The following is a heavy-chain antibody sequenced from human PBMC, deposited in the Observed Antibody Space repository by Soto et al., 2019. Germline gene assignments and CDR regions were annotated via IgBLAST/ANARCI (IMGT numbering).Heavy chain of an antibody. CDR1: GNTFTSYG. J-gene: IGHJ4*02. V-gene: IGHV1-18*04. D-gene: IGHD5-18*01. Sequence: XSVKVSCNPSGNTFTSYGGGLVRQAPGQGLEWVGWISAYNGNTNYSQKLQGRVTMTTDTSTSTAYMELSSLRSEDTAVYYCARAHVDTATVTHVRPYFDDWGQGTLVTFSS. CDR3: ARAHVDTATVTHVRPYFDD. CDR2: ISAYNGNT.